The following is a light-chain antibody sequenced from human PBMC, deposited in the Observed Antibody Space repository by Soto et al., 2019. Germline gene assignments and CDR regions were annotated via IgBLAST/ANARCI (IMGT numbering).Light chain of an antibody. CDR2: GAS. V-gene: IGKV3D-20*02. Sequence: EIVLTQSPGTLSLSPGERATLSCRASQSVNNNYLAWYQQKPGQAPRLLIYGASTRATGISDRFSGSGSGTDFTLTISRLEPEDFAVYYCQQRSNWPLTFGGGTKVDIK. CDR1: QSVNNNY. J-gene: IGKJ4*01. CDR3: QQRSNWPLT.